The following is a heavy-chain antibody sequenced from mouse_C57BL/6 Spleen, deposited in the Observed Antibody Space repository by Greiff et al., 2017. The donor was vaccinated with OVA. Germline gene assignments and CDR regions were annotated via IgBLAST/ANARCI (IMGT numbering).Heavy chain of an antibody. CDR1: GYSITSGYY. Sequence: EVQLQESGPGLVKPSQSLSLTCSVTGYSITSGYYWNWIRQFPGNKLEWMGYISYDGSNNYNPSLKNRISITRDTSKNQFFLKLNSVTTEDTATYYCARCPLITTVSFDYWGQGTTLTVSS. CDR3: ARCPLITTVSFDY. D-gene: IGHD1-2*01. J-gene: IGHJ2*01. V-gene: IGHV3-6*01. CDR2: ISYDGSN.